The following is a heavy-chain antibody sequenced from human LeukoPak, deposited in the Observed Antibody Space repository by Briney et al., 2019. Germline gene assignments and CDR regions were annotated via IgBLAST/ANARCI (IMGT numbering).Heavy chain of an antibody. CDR1: GFTFSSYW. J-gene: IGHJ4*02. CDR3: AREGRYDYVWGSYRHIDY. CDR2: ISPDGSTT. V-gene: IGHV3-74*01. D-gene: IGHD3-16*02. Sequence: PGGSLRLSCAASGFTFSSYWMHWVRQAPGKGLVWVSRISPDGSTTGHADSVKGRFTLSRDNAKNTLYLQMNSLRAEDTAVYYCAREGRYDYVWGSYRHIDYWGQGTLVTVSS.